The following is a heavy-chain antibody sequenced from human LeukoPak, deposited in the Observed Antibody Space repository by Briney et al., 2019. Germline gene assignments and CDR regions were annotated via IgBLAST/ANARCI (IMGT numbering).Heavy chain of an antibody. CDR1: GFTFSSYW. Sequence: GGSLRLSCAASGFTFSSYWMNWVRQAPGKGLEWVANIKQEGSEKKYVDSVKGRFTISRDNAKNSLYLQMNSLRAEDTAMYYCMTASRSSSWPPPTWGQGTLVTVSS. J-gene: IGHJ5*02. CDR2: IKQEGSEK. D-gene: IGHD6-13*01. V-gene: IGHV3-7*01. CDR3: MTASRSSSWPPPT.